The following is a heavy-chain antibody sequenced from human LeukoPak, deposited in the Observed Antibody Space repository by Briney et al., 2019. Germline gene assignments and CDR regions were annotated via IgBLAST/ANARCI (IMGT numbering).Heavy chain of an antibody. CDR3: ARGHYVWGSYRRKGWFDP. D-gene: IGHD3-16*02. CDR2: INHSGST. J-gene: IGHJ5*02. V-gene: IGHV4-34*01. Sequence: PSETLSLTCAVYGGSFSGYYWSWIRQPPGKGLEWIGEINHSGSTNYNPSLKSRVTISVDTSKNQFSLKLSSVTAADTAVYYCARGHYVWGSYRRKGWFDPWGQGTLVTVSS. CDR1: GGSFSGYY.